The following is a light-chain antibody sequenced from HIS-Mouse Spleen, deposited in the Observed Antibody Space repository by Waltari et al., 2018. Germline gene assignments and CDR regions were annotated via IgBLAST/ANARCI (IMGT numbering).Light chain of an antibody. CDR1: SSDVGGYNY. J-gene: IGLJ1*01. V-gene: IGLV2-11*01. CDR2: DVS. CDR3: CSYAGSYTYV. Sequence: QSALTQPRPVSGSPGQSVTIPCPGTSSDVGGYNYVSWYHQHPGKAPKLMIYDVSKRPSGVPDRFSGSKSGNTASLTISGLQAEDEADYYCCSYAGSYTYVFGTGTKVTVL.